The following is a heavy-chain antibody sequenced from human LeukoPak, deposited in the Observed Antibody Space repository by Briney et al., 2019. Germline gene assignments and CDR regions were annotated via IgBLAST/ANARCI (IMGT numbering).Heavy chain of an antibody. V-gene: IGHV4-4*07. CDR2: IYTSGST. CDR1: GGSISSYY. Sequence: SETLSLTCTVSGGSISSYYWGWIRQPAGRGLEWIGRIYTSGSTNYNPSLKSRVTMSVDTSKNQFSLKLSSVTAADTAVYYCARDWKMVAATPYYYYYMDVWGKGTTVTVSS. CDR3: ARDWKMVAATPYYYYYMDV. D-gene: IGHD2-15*01. J-gene: IGHJ6*03.